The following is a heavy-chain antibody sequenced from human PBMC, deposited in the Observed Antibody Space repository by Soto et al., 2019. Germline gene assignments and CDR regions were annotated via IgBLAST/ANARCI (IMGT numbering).Heavy chain of an antibody. Sequence: GASVKVSSKASGYTLTGYYLYWVLHAPGQRLAWTAGITPNSAGTTYPHNCQARGTLPRDTSISTAHMELRTPTAADTAGYDVPRGVRGGTSHFEYWGKGTLVTVSS. CDR2: ITPNSAGT. D-gene: IGHD2-15*01. CDR3: PRGVRGGTSHFEY. V-gene: IGHV1-2*07. J-gene: IGHJ1*01. CDR1: GYTLTGYY.